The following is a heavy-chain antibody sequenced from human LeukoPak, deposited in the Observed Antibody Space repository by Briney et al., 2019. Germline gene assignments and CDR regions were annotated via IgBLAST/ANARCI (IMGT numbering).Heavy chain of an antibody. D-gene: IGHD6-13*01. CDR1: GFTFSNYA. J-gene: IGHJ4*02. CDR2: ISGGGGDT. V-gene: IGHV3-23*01. CDR3: AKEMEAAGSTRGSFDY. Sequence: PGGSLRLSCAASGFTFSNYAMSWVRQAPGKGLEWVSGISGGGGDTYHADSVKGRVTIYRDNSKNTLYLQMNSLRAEDTAVYYCAKEMEAAGSTRGSFDYWGQGTLVTVSS.